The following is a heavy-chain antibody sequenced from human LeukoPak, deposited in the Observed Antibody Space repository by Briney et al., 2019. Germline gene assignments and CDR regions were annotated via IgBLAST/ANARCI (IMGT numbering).Heavy chain of an antibody. V-gene: IGHV4-39*01. Sequence: PSDTLSLTCTVSGRSISSSSYYWGWIRQPPGKGLEWIESIYYRGSTYYNPSLKSRVTIFVDTSKNQFSLQLSSVTAADTAVYYCARHPTNSDFWSGSSYFDYWGQGTLVTVSS. J-gene: IGHJ4*02. CDR1: GRSISSSSYY. CDR2: IYYRGST. CDR3: ARHPTNSDFWSGSSYFDY. D-gene: IGHD3-3*01.